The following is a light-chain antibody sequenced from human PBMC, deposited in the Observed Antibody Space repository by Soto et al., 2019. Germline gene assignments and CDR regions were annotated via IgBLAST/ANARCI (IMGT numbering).Light chain of an antibody. V-gene: IGKV3-20*01. CDR3: QQYGSSPWT. CDR1: QSIDNNY. Sequence: EIVLTHSPGTLSLSPGERATLSCRASQSIDNNYLAWYQQKPGQAPRLVIYGASTRATDIPDRFSGSGSGTDFTLTISRLEPEDFAVYYCQQYGSSPWTFGQGTKVDIK. J-gene: IGKJ1*01. CDR2: GAS.